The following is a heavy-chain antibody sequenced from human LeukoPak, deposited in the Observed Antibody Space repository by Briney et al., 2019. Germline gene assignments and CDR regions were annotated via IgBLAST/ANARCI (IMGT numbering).Heavy chain of an antibody. CDR3: ARDRGNYDYVWGSYRYWDAFDI. D-gene: IGHD3-16*02. Sequence: GASVKVSCKASGYTFTSYAITWVRQAPGQGLEWMGWISAYNGNTNYAQNLQGRVTMTTDTSTRTAYMELRSLRSDDMAVYYCARDRGNYDYVWGSYRYWDAFDIWGQGTRVTVSS. CDR2: ISAYNGNT. CDR1: GYTFTSYA. J-gene: IGHJ3*02. V-gene: IGHV1-18*03.